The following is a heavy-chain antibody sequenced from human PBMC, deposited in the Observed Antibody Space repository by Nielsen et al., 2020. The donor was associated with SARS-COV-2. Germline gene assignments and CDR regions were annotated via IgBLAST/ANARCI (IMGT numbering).Heavy chain of an antibody. CDR3: AKDRKYGDWGWFDP. V-gene: IGHV3-23*01. CDR1: GFTFSSYG. CDR2: ISGSGGST. D-gene: IGHD4-17*01. Sequence: GGSLRLSCAASGFTFSSYGMHWVRQAPGKGLEWVSAISGSGGSTYYADSVKGRFTISRDNSKNTLYLQMNSLRAEDTAVYYCAKDRKYGDWGWFDPWGQGTLVTVSS. J-gene: IGHJ5*02.